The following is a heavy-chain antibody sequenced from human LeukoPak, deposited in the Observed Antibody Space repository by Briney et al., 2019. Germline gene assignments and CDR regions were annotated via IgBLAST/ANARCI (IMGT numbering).Heavy chain of an antibody. CDR1: GFTFSSYA. CDR3: ARESVDSGSYYEDFSSYFDY. D-gene: IGHD1-26*01. J-gene: IGHJ4*02. Sequence: PGRSLRLSCAASGFTFSSYAVHWVRQAPGKGLEWVAVISYDGSNKYYADSVKGRFTISRDNSKNTLYLQMNSLRAEDMAVYYCARESVDSGSYYEDFSSYFDYWGQGTLVTVSS. V-gene: IGHV3-30-3*01. CDR2: ISYDGSNK.